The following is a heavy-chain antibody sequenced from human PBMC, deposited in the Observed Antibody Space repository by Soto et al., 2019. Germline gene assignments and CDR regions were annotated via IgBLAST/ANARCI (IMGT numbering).Heavy chain of an antibody. Sequence: QVQLQESGPGLVKPSDTLSLTCAVSGYSISSSNWWGWIRQPPGKGLEWIGYIYYSGTTYYNPSLKRRVTMSVDTSKNQFPLKLISVTAVDTAVYYCARREIQGPIDYWGQGTLVTVSS. D-gene: IGHD1-26*01. V-gene: IGHV4-28*01. CDR1: GYSISSSNW. CDR2: IYYSGTT. CDR3: ARREIQGPIDY. J-gene: IGHJ4*02.